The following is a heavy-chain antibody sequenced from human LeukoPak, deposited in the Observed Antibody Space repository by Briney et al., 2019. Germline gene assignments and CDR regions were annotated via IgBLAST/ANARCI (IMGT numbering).Heavy chain of an antibody. J-gene: IGHJ5*02. Sequence: ASVKVSCKASGYTFTSYAMHWVRQAPGQRLEWMGWINAGNGDTKYSQKFQGRVTITRDTSASTAYMELSSLRSEDTAVYYCVRNYYGSGSYYGGANPWGQGTLVTVSS. CDR3: VRNYYGSGSYYGGANP. D-gene: IGHD3-10*01. CDR1: GYTFTSYA. V-gene: IGHV1-3*01. CDR2: INAGNGDT.